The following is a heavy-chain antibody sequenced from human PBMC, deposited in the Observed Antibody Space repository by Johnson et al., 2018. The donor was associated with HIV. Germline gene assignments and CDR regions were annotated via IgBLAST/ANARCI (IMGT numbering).Heavy chain of an antibody. CDR1: GFTFSDYY. CDR3: ATSTASDALDI. D-gene: IGHD1-1*01. CDR2: ISGSDGAI. J-gene: IGHJ3*02. V-gene: IGHV3-11*04. Sequence: QVQLVESGGNLVKPGGSLRLSCAASGFTFSDYYMSWIRQAPGKGLEWISYISGSDGAIWYADSVKGRFTISRDNSKNTLYLQMNNLGPEDTAVYYCATSTASDALDIWGQGTMVTVSS.